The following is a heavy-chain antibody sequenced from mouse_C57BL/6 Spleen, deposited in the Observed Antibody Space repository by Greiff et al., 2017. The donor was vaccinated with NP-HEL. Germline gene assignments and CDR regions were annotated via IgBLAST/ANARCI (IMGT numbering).Heavy chain of an antibody. CDR3: ARAERFSYYYAMDY. J-gene: IGHJ4*01. CDR2: ISDGGSYT. Sequence: EVHLVESGGGLVKPGGSLKLSCAASGFTFSSYAMSWVRQTPEKRLEWVATISDGGSYTYYPDNVKGRFTIARDNAKNNLYLQMSHLKSEDTAMYYCARAERFSYYYAMDYWGQGTSVTVSS. CDR1: GFTFSSYA. V-gene: IGHV5-4*01.